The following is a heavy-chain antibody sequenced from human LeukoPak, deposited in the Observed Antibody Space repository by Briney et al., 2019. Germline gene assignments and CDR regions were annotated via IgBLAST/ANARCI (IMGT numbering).Heavy chain of an antibody. Sequence: PGGSLRLSCAASGFTFSSYAMHWVRQAPGKGLEWVAVISYDGSNKYYADSVKGRFTISRDNSKNTLYLQMNSLRAEDTAVYYCASNRLRYSSSSFAFDIWGQGTMVTVSS. J-gene: IGHJ3*02. V-gene: IGHV3-30*04. CDR3: ASNRLRYSSSSFAFDI. D-gene: IGHD6-6*01. CDR2: ISYDGSNK. CDR1: GFTFSSYA.